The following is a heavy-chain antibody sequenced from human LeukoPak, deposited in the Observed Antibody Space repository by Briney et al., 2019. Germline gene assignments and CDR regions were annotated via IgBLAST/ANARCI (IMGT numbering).Heavy chain of an antibody. D-gene: IGHD6-13*01. V-gene: IGHV4-59*01. Sequence: SSETLSLTCTVSGGSISSYYWAWIRQPPGKGLEWIGYIYYSGNTNYNPSLESRVTISVDTSKNQFSLKLSSVTAADTAVYYCARVSFIPAVNFGWWFDPWGQGTLVTVSS. CDR3: ARVSFIPAVNFGWWFDP. CDR1: GGSISSYY. J-gene: IGHJ5*02. CDR2: IYYSGNT.